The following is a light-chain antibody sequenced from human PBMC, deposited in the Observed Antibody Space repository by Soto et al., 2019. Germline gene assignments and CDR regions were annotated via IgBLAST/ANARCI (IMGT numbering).Light chain of an antibody. J-gene: IGKJ4*01. CDR3: QQYNNYPLT. Sequence: DIQMTQSPSTLSASVGDRVTITCRASQSISTWLAWYQQKPGKAPKLLIYTASSLEGGVPSRFSGSGSGTEFNITISSLQPDDFATYYCQQYNNYPLTFGGGTTVDIK. CDR2: TAS. CDR1: QSISTW. V-gene: IGKV1-5*03.